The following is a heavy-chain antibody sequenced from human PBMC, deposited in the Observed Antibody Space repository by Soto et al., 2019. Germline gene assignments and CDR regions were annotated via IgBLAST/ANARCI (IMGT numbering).Heavy chain of an antibody. Sequence: QVQLQESGPGLVESSGTLSLTCEVSSGSISSGNWWSWVRQPPGKGLEWIGEIYYTGATSYNPSLKSRVTMTIHKSKDQFSLNLRSATAADTAVYYCARVFSSGSGWMYYFDFWGQGILVSVSS. CDR1: SGSISSGNW. J-gene: IGHJ4*02. V-gene: IGHV4-4*02. CDR3: ARVFSSGSGWMYYFDF. D-gene: IGHD6-25*01. CDR2: IYYTGAT.